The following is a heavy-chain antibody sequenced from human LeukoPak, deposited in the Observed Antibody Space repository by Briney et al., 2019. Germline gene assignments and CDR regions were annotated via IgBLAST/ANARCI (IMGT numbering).Heavy chain of an antibody. D-gene: IGHD3-9*01. CDR2: IIPILGIA. Sequence: GASVKVSWKASGGTFSSYAISWVRQAPGQGLEWMGRIIPILGIANYAQKFQGRVTITADKSTSTAYMELSSLRSEDTAVYYCARLADILTGYYAEGFDYWGQGTLVTVSS. CDR1: GGTFSSYA. CDR3: ARLADILTGYYAEGFDY. V-gene: IGHV1-69*04. J-gene: IGHJ4*02.